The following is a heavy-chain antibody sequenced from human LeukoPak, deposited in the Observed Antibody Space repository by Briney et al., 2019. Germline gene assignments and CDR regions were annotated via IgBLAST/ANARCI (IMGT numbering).Heavy chain of an antibody. Sequence: SETLSLTCTVSGGSISSYYWSWIRQPPGKGLEWIGYIYTSGSTNYNPSLKSRVTISVDTSKNQFSLKLSSATAADTAVYYCARQIPEGDYYYDSSGYLDYWGQGTLVTVSS. CDR2: IYTSGST. J-gene: IGHJ4*02. CDR1: GGSISSYY. D-gene: IGHD3-22*01. CDR3: ARQIPEGDYYYDSSGYLDY. V-gene: IGHV4-4*09.